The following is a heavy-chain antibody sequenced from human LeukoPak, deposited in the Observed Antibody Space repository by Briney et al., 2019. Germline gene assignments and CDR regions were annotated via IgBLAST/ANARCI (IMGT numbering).Heavy chain of an antibody. D-gene: IGHD3-16*01. CDR2: IYYSGIT. Sequence: SETLSLTCSVSGGSISSSSYHWGWIRQPPGKRLEWIATIYYSGITYYNPSVQSRVTISVDRSKNQFSLKLSSVTAADTAVYYCARDRWGYYFDYWGQGTLVTVSS. CDR1: GGSISSSSYH. J-gene: IGHJ4*02. CDR3: ARDRWGYYFDY. V-gene: IGHV4-39*07.